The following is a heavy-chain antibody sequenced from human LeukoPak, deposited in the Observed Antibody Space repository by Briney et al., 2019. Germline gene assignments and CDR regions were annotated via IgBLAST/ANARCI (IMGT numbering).Heavy chain of an antibody. CDR3: AKDLDWGFRSGDYPAGFDS. CDR2: LWYDGSSK. CDR1: GFIFSNYA. J-gene: IGHJ4*02. Sequence: GGSLRLSCAASGFIFSNYAMHWVRQAPGKGLEWVAVLWYDGSSKLYADSVKGRFTISRDNSKNTLFLQMNSLRAEDTAVYYCAKDLDWGFRSGDYPAGFDSSGQGTLVTVYS. V-gene: IGHV3-33*06. D-gene: IGHD4-17*01.